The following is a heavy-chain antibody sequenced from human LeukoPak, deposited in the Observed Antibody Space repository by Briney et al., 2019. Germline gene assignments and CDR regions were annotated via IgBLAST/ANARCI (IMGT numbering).Heavy chain of an antibody. V-gene: IGHV3-21*01. CDR1: GFTFSSYS. J-gene: IGHJ4*02. CDR2: ISSSSSYI. D-gene: IGHD2-21*02. CDR3: ARVSYCGGDCRRSFFDY. Sequence: GGSLRLSCAASGFTFSSYSMNWVRQAPGKGLEWVSSISSSSSYIYYADSVKGRFTISRDNAKNSLYLQMNSLRAEDTAVYYCARVSYCGGDCRRSFFDYWGQGTLITVSS.